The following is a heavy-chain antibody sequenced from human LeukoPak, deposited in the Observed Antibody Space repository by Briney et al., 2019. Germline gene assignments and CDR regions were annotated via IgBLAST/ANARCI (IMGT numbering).Heavy chain of an antibody. J-gene: IGHJ6*03. D-gene: IGHD3-10*01. CDR2: IYYSGST. Sequence: SETLSLTCTVSGGSINSYYWSWIRQPPGKGLEWIGYIYYSGSTNYNPSLKSRVTISVDTSKNQFSLKLSSVTAADTAVYYCARTPYGSGSRYYYYYMDVWGKGTTVTVSS. V-gene: IGHV4-59*01. CDR1: GGSINSYY. CDR3: ARTPYGSGSRYYYYYMDV.